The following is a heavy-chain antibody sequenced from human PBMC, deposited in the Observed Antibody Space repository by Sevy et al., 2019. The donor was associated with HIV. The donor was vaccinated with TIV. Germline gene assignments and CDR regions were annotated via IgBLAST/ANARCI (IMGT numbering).Heavy chain of an antibody. Sequence: GGSLRLSCAASGFSFNDFAVNWVRQRPGEGLEWVAIISYDGGKKYYADAVKGRFPISRDNSKNTLFLQMNSLTPADTAVYYCATSSLWGDSGVSHPSFDSWGQGTLVTVSS. CDR3: ATSSLWGDSGVSHPSFDS. J-gene: IGHJ4*02. CDR2: ISYDGGKK. CDR1: GFSFNDFA. V-gene: IGHV3-30*04. D-gene: IGHD2-15*01.